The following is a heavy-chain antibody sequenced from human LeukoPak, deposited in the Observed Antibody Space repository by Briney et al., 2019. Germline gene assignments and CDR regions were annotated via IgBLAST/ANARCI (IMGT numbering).Heavy chain of an antibody. CDR3: AKESGPYGDGAFVI. V-gene: IGHV3-23*01. Sequence: GGSLRLSCAASGFTFSSYAMSRVRQAPGKGVEWVSAISGSGGSTHYAVSVKGRFTISRDNSKNTLYLQMNSLRDEDTAVYYCAKESGPYGDGAFVIWGEGTMVTVSS. D-gene: IGHD2-21*02. CDR1: GFTFSSYA. J-gene: IGHJ3*02. CDR2: ISGSGGST.